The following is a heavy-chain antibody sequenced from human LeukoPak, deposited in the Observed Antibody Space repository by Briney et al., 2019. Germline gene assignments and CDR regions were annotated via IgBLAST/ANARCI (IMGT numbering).Heavy chain of an antibody. CDR3: ARGGRRRNWFDP. Sequence: SETLSLTCAVYGGSFSGYYWSWIRQPPGKGLEWVGEINHSGSTNYNPSLKSRVTISVDTSKNQFSLKLSSVTAADTAVYYCARGGRRRNWFDPWGQGTLVTVSS. J-gene: IGHJ5*02. CDR1: GGSFSGYY. CDR2: INHSGST. D-gene: IGHD1-1*01. V-gene: IGHV4-34*01.